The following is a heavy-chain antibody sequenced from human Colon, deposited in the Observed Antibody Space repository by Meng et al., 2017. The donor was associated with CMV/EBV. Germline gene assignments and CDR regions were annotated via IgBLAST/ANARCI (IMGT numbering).Heavy chain of an antibody. CDR1: GFTLSSYG. Sequence: GESLKISCTASGFTLSSYGMHWVRQAPGKGLEWVSAISYSGTYIYDADSVKGRFTISRDNAKNSLYLQMNTLRAEDTAVYYCARDVRGRHVDWFWDSWGQGTQVTVSS. V-gene: IGHV3-21*01. CDR3: ARDVRGRHVDWFWDS. CDR2: ISYSGTYI. J-gene: IGHJ4*02. D-gene: IGHD3/OR15-3a*01.